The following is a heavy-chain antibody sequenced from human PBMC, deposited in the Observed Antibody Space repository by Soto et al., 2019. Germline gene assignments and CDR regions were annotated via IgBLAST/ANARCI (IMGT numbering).Heavy chain of an antibody. J-gene: IGHJ4*02. D-gene: IGHD3-3*01. CDR2: IIGVGGST. V-gene: IGHV3-23*01. CDR3: AKDEEAELIFGVVTISRFDS. CDR1: GFTFSNYA. Sequence: EVQLLESGGGLVQPGGSLRLSCAASGFTFSNYAMGWVRQAPGKGLEWVSGIIGVGGSTYYADSVKGRFTISRDQSKNTLFQKTHSLGDEDTALYYCAKDEEAELIFGVVTISRFDSWGQGTLVTVSS.